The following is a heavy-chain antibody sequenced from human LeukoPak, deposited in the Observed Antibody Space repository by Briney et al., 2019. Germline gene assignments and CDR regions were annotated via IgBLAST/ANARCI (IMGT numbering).Heavy chain of an antibody. Sequence: GGSLRLSCAASGFTFSSYAMRWVRQVPGKGLEWVSIISESGDRTYFADSVKGRFTISRDNSKNTLFLQMNSLRAEDTAIYYCAKHFFGLEQLRGDAFDMWGQGTMVTVSS. V-gene: IGHV3-23*01. J-gene: IGHJ3*02. CDR3: AKHFFGLEQLRGDAFDM. D-gene: IGHD1/OR15-1a*01. CDR2: ISESGDRT. CDR1: GFTFSSYA.